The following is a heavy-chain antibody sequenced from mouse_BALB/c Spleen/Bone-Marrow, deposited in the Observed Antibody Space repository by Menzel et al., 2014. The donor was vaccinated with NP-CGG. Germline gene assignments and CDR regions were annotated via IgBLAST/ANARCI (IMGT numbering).Heavy chain of an antibody. CDR3: AREVYGSWFAY. CDR1: GYTFDYYT. D-gene: IGHD2-2*01. Sequence: VQLQQSGAELARPGASVKMSCKASGYTFDYYTVQWVKQRPGQGLEWIGYINPSSDYTNYNQKFKDKATLTADKSSSTAYMQLSSLTSEDSAVYYCAREVYGSWFAYWGQGTLVTVSA. V-gene: IGHV1-4*01. CDR2: INPSSDYT. J-gene: IGHJ3*01.